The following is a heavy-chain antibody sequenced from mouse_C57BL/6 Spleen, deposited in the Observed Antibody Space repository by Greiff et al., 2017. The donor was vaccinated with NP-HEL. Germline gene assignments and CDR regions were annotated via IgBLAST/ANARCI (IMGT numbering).Heavy chain of an antibody. CDR1: GFTFSSYA. V-gene: IGHV5-4*01. CDR2: ISDGGSYT. CDR3: ARDNDYDDFDY. Sequence: EVKLMESGGGLVKPGGSLKLSCAASGFTFSSYAMSWVRQTPEKRLEWVATISDGGSYTYYPDNVKGRFTISRDNAKNNLYLQMSHLKSEDTAMYYCARDNDYDDFDYWGQGTTLTVSS. D-gene: IGHD2-4*01. J-gene: IGHJ2*01.